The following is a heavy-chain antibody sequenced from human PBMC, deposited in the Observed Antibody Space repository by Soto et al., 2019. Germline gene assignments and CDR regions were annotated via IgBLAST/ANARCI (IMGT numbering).Heavy chain of an antibody. CDR3: ASHPPASQVGLLPTP. J-gene: IGHJ5*02. D-gene: IGHD3-22*01. CDR1: GFTFSTYA. CDR2: ISSDGSNK. V-gene: IGHV3-30-3*01. Sequence: QVQLVESGGGVVQPGRSLRLSCAASGFTFSTYAMHWVRQAPGKGLEWVAVISSDGSNKYYADSVKGRFTISRDNSKNPLFLQMNRLRPDDTGVYYCASHPPASQVGLLPTPWGQGTLVTVSS.